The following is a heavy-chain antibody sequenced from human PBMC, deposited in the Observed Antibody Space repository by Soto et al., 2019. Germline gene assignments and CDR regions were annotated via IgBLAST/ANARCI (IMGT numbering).Heavy chain of an antibody. D-gene: IGHD2-2*02. CDR2: IIPIFGTA. CDR1: GGTFSSYA. CDR3: ARVRCSSTSCYTHYYYYGMDV. V-gene: IGHV1-69*13. Sequence: SVKVSCKASGGTFSSYAISWVRQAPGQGLEWMGGIIPIFGTANYAQKFQGRVTITADESTGTAYMELSSLRSEDTAVYYCARVRCSSTSCYTHYYYYGMDVWGQGTTVTVSS. J-gene: IGHJ6*02.